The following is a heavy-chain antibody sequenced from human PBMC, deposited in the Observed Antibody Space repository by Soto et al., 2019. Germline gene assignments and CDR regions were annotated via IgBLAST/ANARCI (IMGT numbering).Heavy chain of an antibody. CDR1: GDFIRSHY. CDR3: ARGLPEGYGGNLDS. J-gene: IGHJ4*02. CDR2: IYYDVNT. Sequence: SETLSLTCTVSGDFIRSHYWTWVRQAPGKGLEWIGSIYYDVNTNYNPSLNSRVTISVNTSNRQFFLKVSSVTTADTAVYYCARGLPEGYGGNLDSWGQGTLVTVSS. D-gene: IGHD4-17*01. V-gene: IGHV4-59*11.